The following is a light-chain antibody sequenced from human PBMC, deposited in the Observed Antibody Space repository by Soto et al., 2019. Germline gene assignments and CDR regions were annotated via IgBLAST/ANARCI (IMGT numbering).Light chain of an antibody. CDR1: SGDVGGHDY. CDR2: NVN. CDR3: SSYTSTSTVV. Sequence: QSALTQVASVSGSPGQSITISCTGTSGDVGGHDYVSWYQQYPGKAPRLMIYNVNYRPSGVSNRFSGSKSGNTASLTISGLQAEDEANYYCSSYTSTSTVVFGGGTQLTVL. V-gene: IGLV2-14*03. J-gene: IGLJ2*01.